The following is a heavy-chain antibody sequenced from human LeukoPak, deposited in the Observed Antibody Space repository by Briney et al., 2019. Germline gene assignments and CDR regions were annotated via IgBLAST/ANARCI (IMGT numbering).Heavy chain of an antibody. Sequence: SETLSLTCTVSGGSISNYYWNWIRQPPGKGLEWIGYIYYSGSTNYNPSLKSRVTISVDASKNQFSLKLSSVTAADTAVYYCARARSLIFDYWGQGTLVTVSS. CDR3: ARARSLIFDY. CDR1: GGSISNYY. J-gene: IGHJ4*02. V-gene: IGHV4-59*08. CDR2: IYYSGST. D-gene: IGHD6-6*01.